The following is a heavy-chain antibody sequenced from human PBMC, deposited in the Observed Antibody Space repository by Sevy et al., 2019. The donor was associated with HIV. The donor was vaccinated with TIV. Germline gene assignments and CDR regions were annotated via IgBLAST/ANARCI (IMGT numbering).Heavy chain of an antibody. CDR1: GFTFDDYG. D-gene: IGHD1-26*01. Sequence: GGSLRLSCAASGFTFDDYGMSWVRQAPGKGLEWVSGINWNGGSTGYADSVKGRFTISRDNAKNSLYLQMNSLRAEDTALYYCARDFTWVLQDRAFDIWGQGTMVTVSS. V-gene: IGHV3-20*04. CDR2: INWNGGST. J-gene: IGHJ3*02. CDR3: ARDFTWVLQDRAFDI.